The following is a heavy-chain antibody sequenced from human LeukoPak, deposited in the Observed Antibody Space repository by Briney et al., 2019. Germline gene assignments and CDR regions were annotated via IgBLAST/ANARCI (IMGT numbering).Heavy chain of an antibody. CDR1: GYSFTNYA. D-gene: IGHD2-15*01. CDR2: INTNTGNP. V-gene: IGHV7-4-1*02. Sequence: LGASVTVSCKASGYSFTNYAMNWVRQAPGQGLDWMGWINTNTGNPTYAQGLTGRFVFSLDTSVSTEYLQISSLKAEDTAVYYCAIWYCSGGRCYSNARTFDYWGQGTRVSVSS. J-gene: IGHJ4*02. CDR3: AIWYCSGGRCYSNARTFDY.